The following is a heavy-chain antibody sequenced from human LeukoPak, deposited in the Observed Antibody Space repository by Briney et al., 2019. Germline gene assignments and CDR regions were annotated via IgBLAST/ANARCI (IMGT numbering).Heavy chain of an antibody. CDR3: AKDWNKAVAGSLYDC. CDR1: GLTFSSYE. V-gene: IGHV3-43*01. Sequence: GGSLRLSCAASGLTFSSYEMNWFRQAPGKGLEWVSLISWDGGSTYYADSVKGRFTISRDNSKNSLYLQMNSLRTEDTALYYCAKDWNKAVAGSLYDCWGQGTLVTVSS. CDR2: ISWDGGST. J-gene: IGHJ4*02. D-gene: IGHD6-19*01.